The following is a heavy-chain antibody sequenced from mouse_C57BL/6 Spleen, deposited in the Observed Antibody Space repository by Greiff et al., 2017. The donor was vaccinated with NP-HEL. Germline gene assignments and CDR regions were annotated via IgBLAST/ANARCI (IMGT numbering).Heavy chain of an antibody. CDR3: ARSGGYCFDY. V-gene: IGHV1-55*01. J-gene: IGHJ2*01. D-gene: IGHD1-1*02. CDR2: IYPGSGST. Sequence: QVQLKQPGAELVKPGASVKMSCKASGYTFTSYWITWVKQRPGQGLEWIGDIYPGSGSTNYNEKFKSKATLTVDTSSSTAYMQLSSLTSEDPAVYYCARSGGYCFDYWGQGTTLTVSS. CDR1: GYTFTSYW.